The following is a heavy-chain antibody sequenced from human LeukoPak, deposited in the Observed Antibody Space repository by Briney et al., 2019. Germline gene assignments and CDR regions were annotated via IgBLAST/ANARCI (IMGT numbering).Heavy chain of an antibody. J-gene: IGHJ4*02. D-gene: IGHD3-22*01. CDR1: GGSISSGDYY. CDR3: ARAPVGKYYYDSSGYFDY. Sequence: PSQTLSLTCTVSGGSISSGDYYWSWIRQPPGKGLEWIGYIYYSGSTYYNPSLKSRVTISVDTSKNQFSLKLSPVTAADTAVYYCARAPVGKYYYDSSGYFDYWGQGTLVTVSS. CDR2: IYYSGST. V-gene: IGHV4-30-4*08.